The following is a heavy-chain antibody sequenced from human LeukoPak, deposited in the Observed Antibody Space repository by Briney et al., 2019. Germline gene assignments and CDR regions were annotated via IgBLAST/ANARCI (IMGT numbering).Heavy chain of an antibody. CDR1: GFSLSTNGMC. J-gene: IGHJ4*01. CDR3: ARMYCTGGTCLGRGWHFDY. Sequence: SGPVLVEPTQTLTLTCTFSGFSLSTNGMCVNWIRQPPGKAREWLARIDWDDEKFYNTSLKTRLTISKDTSKKQVVLTMTNMDPVDTATYHCARMYCTGGTCLGRGWHFDYWGHGTLVTVSS. D-gene: IGHD2-15*01. CDR2: IDWDDEK. V-gene: IGHV2-70*16.